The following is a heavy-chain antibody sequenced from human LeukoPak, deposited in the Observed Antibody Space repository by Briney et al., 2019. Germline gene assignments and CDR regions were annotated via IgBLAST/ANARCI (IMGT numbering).Heavy chain of an antibody. J-gene: IGHJ5*02. CDR1: GGSISSYY. V-gene: IGHV4-59*12. CDR3: ARRKYDYYGSARMARWFDP. CDR2: INHSGTT. D-gene: IGHD3-10*01. Sequence: SETLSLTCTVSGGSISSYYWSWIRQPPGKGLEWIGEINHSGTTFYNPSLKSRVTISVDTSKNQFSLKLSSVTAADTAVYYCARRKYDYYGSARMARWFDPWGQGTLVTVSS.